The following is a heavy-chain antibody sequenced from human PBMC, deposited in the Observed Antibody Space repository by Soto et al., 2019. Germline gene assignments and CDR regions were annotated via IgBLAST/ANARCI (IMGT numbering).Heavy chain of an antibody. Sequence: ESLNISCKGSGYSFTSYWISWVRQMPGKGLEWMGRIDPSDSYTNYSPSFQGHVTISADKSISTAYLQWSSLKASDTAMYFCAADGAHYYYGMDVWGQGTTVTVSS. CDR2: IDPSDSYT. J-gene: IGHJ6*02. CDR1: GYSFTSYW. CDR3: AADGAHYYYGMDV. V-gene: IGHV5-10-1*01. D-gene: IGHD3-10*01.